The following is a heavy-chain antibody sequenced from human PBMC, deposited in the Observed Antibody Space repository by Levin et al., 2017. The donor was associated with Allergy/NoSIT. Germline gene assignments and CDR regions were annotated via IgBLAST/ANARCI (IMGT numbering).Heavy chain of an antibody. CDR2: ISYDESDK. J-gene: IGHJ4*02. CDR3: AKDVVFGTSSWSLDF. CDR1: GFSFRSFG. D-gene: IGHD6-13*01. V-gene: IGHV3-30*18. Sequence: GGSLRLSCAASGFSFRSFGMHWVRQAPGKGLEWVAVISYDESDKFYADSVKGRFTISRDNTKNTLYLQMNSLRSEDATVYYCAKDVVFGTSSWSLDFWGQGTLVTVSS.